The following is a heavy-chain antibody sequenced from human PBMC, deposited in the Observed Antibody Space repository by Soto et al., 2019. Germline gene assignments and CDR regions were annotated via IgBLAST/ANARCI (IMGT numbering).Heavy chain of an antibody. V-gene: IGHV3-30-3*01. J-gene: IGHJ4*02. Sequence: QVQLVESGGGGVQPGRSLRLSCAASGFTFSSYAMHWVRQAPGKGLERVAVISYDGSNKYYADSVKGRFTISRDNSKNTLALQMNSMRAEDTAVYYCARLRQGYWGQGNLVTVSS. CDR2: ISYDGSNK. CDR3: ARLRQGY. CDR1: GFTFSSYA.